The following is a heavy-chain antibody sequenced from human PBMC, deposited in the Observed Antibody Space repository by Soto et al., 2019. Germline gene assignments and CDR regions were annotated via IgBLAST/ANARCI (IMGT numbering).Heavy chain of an antibody. CDR1: GFTFSASA. CDR2: IRRQANSNET. Sequence: GGSLRLSCAASGFTFSASAMNWVRQASGKGLEWVGRIRRQANSNETAYAASVKGMFTIPRDDSKNTSYLQRNSLKTEDTAVYYCTSIWFESYYYGIDVWGQGTTVTVSS. V-gene: IGHV3-73*01. D-gene: IGHD3-10*01. J-gene: IGHJ6*02. CDR3: TSIWFESYYYGIDV.